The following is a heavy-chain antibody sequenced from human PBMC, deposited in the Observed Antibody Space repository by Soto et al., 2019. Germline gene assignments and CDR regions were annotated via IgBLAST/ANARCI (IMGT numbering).Heavy chain of an antibody. J-gene: IGHJ6*02. CDR1: GGTFSSYA. CDR3: ARSSTGYSYGYYYYGMDV. CDR2: IIPIFGTA. Sequence: SVKVSCKASGGTFSSYAISWVRQAPGQGLEWMGGIIPIFGTANYAQKFQGRVTITADESTSTAYMELSSLRSEDTAVYYCARSSTGYSYGYYYYGMDVWGQGTTVTVSS. D-gene: IGHD5-18*01. V-gene: IGHV1-69*13.